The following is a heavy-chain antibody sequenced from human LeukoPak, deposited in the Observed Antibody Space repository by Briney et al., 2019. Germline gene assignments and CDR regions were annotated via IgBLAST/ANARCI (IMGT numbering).Heavy chain of an antibody. V-gene: IGHV3-66*01. CDR1: GFTVSNNY. J-gene: IGHJ4*02. Sequence: GGSLRLSCAASGFTVSNNYKTWVRQAPGKGLEWVSLIYSAGSTYYADSVKGRFTISRDNSKNTLYLQMNSLRAEDTAVYYCAKDPPTSRPAPPTRDYWGQGTQVTVSS. CDR3: AKDPPTSRPAPPTRDY. CDR2: IYSAGST.